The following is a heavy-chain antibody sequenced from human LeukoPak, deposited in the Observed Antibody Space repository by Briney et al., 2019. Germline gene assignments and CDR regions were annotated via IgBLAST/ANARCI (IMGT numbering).Heavy chain of an antibody. CDR1: GYTFTSYA. CDR3: ARDSVVTPRDAFDI. V-gene: IGHV1-3*01. CDR2: INAGNGNT. Sequence: ASVKVSCKASGYTFTSYATHWVRQAPGQRLEWMGWINAGNGNTKYSQKFQGRVTITRDTSASTAYMELSSLRSEDTAVYYCARDSVVTPRDAFDIWGQGTMVTVSS. J-gene: IGHJ3*02. D-gene: IGHD4-23*01.